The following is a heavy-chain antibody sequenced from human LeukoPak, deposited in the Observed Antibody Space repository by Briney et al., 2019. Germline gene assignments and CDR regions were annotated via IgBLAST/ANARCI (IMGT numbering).Heavy chain of an antibody. CDR1: GFSFNNYW. J-gene: IGHJ4*02. Sequence: GGSLRLSCVGTGFSFNNYWMNWVRQAPGKGLEWVANIKEDGSQIYYVDSVKGRFTISRDNAKNSAYLQMNSLRAEDTAVYYCAGSSGWLFDSWGQGTLVAVSS. CDR3: AGSSGWLFDS. D-gene: IGHD6-19*01. CDR2: IKEDGSQI. V-gene: IGHV3-7*01.